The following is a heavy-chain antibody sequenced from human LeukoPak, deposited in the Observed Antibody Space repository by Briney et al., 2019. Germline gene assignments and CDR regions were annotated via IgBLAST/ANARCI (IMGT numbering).Heavy chain of an antibody. J-gene: IGHJ3*02. CDR3: ARDLNAFDI. Sequence: PGGSLRLSCVASGFTFSGYGMHWGRQAPGKGLEWVAVIWYDGSKTYHADSVKGRFTISRDNSKNTLYLQMNSLRAEDTAVYYCARDLNAFDIWGQGTMVIVSS. CDR2: IWYDGSKT. D-gene: IGHD3-9*01. CDR1: GFTFSGYG. V-gene: IGHV3-33*01.